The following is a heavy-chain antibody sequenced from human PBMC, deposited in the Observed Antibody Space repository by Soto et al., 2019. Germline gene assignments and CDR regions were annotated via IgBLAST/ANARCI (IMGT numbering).Heavy chain of an antibody. D-gene: IGHD1-1*01. CDR1: GASISSSVYY. V-gene: IGHV4-31*03. J-gene: IGHJ6*02. Sequence: QVQLQESGPGLVKPSQTLSLTCTVSGASISSSVYYWSWIRQHPGKGLEWIGYIHSSGTTYNNPSLESRIIISVDTSKNQFSLRLSSVTAAATAVYYCAHSRRSFYYNGLDVWGQGTTVTVSS. CDR3: AHSRRSFYYNGLDV. CDR2: IHSSGTT.